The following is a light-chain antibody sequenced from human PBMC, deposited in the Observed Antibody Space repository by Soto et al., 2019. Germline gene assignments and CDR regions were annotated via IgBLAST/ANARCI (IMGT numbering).Light chain of an antibody. CDR1: SSDIGSYNL. V-gene: IGLV2-23*01. Sequence: QSALTQPASVSGSPEQSITISCTGTSSDIGSYNLVSWYQQHPGKAPKVMIYEATKRPSGVSNRFSGSKSGNTASLTISGLQADDDGDYYCSSYAGGSSMVFGGGTKLTVL. J-gene: IGLJ3*02. CDR3: SSYAGGSSMV. CDR2: EAT.